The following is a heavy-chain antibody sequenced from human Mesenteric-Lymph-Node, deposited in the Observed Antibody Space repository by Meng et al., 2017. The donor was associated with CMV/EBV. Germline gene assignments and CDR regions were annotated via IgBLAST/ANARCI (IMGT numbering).Heavy chain of an antibody. D-gene: IGHD3-3*01. V-gene: IGHV4-38-2*02. J-gene: IGHJ4*02. CDR3: ARGPAPPQHYDYWSGTPPDY. CDR1: GYSITSGHY. CDR2: ISHSGST. Sequence: GSLRLSCTVSGYSITSGHYWGWIRQLPGKGLEWIGSISHSGSTYYNPSLKSRVSISVDTSQNHFSLSLNSVTAADTAVYYCARGPAPPQHYDYWSGTPPDYWGQGTLVTVSS.